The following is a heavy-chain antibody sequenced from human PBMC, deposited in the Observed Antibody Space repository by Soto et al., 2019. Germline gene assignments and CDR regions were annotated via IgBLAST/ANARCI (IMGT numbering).Heavy chain of an antibody. CDR2: ISPYNGNT. CDR1: GYTFVSYG. D-gene: IGHD6-19*01. Sequence: QVQLVQSGAEVKEPGASVKVSCKASGYTFVSYGISWVRQAPGQGLEWMGWISPYNGNTNYAPKFQGRVTMTTDPPTSTVYMELRSLRSDETAVYYCSRDAQKWLVAAFDTWGQGTMVTVSS. J-gene: IGHJ3*02. V-gene: IGHV1-18*01. CDR3: SRDAQKWLVAAFDT.